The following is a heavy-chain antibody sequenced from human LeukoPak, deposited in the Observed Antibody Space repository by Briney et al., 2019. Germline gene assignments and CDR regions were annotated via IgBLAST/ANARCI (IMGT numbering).Heavy chain of an antibody. CDR2: IYHSGST. CDR3: ARDSSLEDVVVVAAGAFDI. V-gene: IGHV4-30-2*05. D-gene: IGHD2-15*01. Sequence: SQTLSLTCTVSGGSISSGGYYWSWIRQPPGKGLEWIGYIYHSGSTYYNPSLKSRVTISVDTSKNQFSLKLSSVTAADTAVYYCARDSSLEDVVVVAAGAFDIWGQGTMVTVSS. J-gene: IGHJ3*02. CDR1: GGSISSGGYY.